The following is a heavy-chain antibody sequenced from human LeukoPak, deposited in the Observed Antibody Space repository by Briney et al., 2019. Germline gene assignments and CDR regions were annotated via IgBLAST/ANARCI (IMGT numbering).Heavy chain of an antibody. CDR1: GGSISSSGYY. V-gene: IGHV4-39*01. J-gene: IGHJ4*02. CDR3: ARLATTVTTAFDY. CDR2: IFYTGST. D-gene: IGHD4-17*01. Sequence: SETLSLTCTVTGGSISSSGYYWGWIRQPPGRGLEWIGSIFYTGSTYYSPSLKSRVTISVDTSNNQFSLKLSSVTAADTAVYYCARLATTVTTAFDYWGQGALVTVSS.